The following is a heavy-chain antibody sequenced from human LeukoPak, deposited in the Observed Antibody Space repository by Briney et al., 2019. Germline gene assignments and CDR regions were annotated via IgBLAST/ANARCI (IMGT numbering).Heavy chain of an antibody. J-gene: IGHJ4*02. CDR2: ISWNSGSI. Sequence: GGSLRLSCAASGFTFDDYAMHWVRQAPGKGLEWVSGISWNSGSIGYADSVKGRFTISRDNAKNSLYLQMNSLRAEDTALYYCAKAVPSGSSYFDYWGQGTLVTASS. CDR1: GFTFDDYA. D-gene: IGHD2-15*01. V-gene: IGHV3-9*01. CDR3: AKAVPSGSSYFDY.